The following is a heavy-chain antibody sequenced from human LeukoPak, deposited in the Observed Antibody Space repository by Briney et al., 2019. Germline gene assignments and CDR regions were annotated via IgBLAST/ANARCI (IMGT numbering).Heavy chain of an antibody. CDR3: ASHPKAIVVVPAAIYY. J-gene: IGHJ4*02. Sequence: ASVKVSCKASGYTFTGYYMHWVRQAPGQGLEWMGWINPNSGGTNYAQKFQGRVTMTRDTSISTAYMELSRLRSGDTAVYYCASHPKAIVVVPAAIYYWGQGTLVTVSS. D-gene: IGHD2-2*01. CDR1: GYTFTGYY. CDR2: INPNSGGT. V-gene: IGHV1-2*02.